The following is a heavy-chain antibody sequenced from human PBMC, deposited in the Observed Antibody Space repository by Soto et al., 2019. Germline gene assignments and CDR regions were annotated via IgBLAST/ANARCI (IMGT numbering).Heavy chain of an antibody. Sequence: ASVKVSCKASGYTFTSYYMHWVRQAPGLGLEWMGIINPSGGSTSYAQKFQGRVTMTRDTSTSTVYMELSSLRSEDTAVYYCARDRGIAVAEYYYGMDVWGQGTTVTVSS. CDR2: INPSGGST. D-gene: IGHD6-19*01. CDR3: ARDRGIAVAEYYYGMDV. J-gene: IGHJ6*02. CDR1: GYTFTSYY. V-gene: IGHV1-46*01.